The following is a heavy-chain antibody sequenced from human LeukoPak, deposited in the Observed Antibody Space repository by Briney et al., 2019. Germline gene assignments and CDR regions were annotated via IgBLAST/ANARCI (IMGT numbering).Heavy chain of an antibody. Sequence: ASVKVSCKASGYTFTSYGISWVRQAPGQGREWMGWISAYNGNTNYAQKLQGRVTMTTDTSTSTAYMELRSLRSDDTAVYYCARDKWELHWFDPWGQGTLVTVSS. CDR2: ISAYNGNT. CDR3: ARDKWELHWFDP. V-gene: IGHV1-18*01. CDR1: GYTFTSYG. D-gene: IGHD1-26*01. J-gene: IGHJ5*02.